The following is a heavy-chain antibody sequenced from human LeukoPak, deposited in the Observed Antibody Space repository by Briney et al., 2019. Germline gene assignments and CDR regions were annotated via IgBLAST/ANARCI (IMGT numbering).Heavy chain of an antibody. Sequence: SETLSLTCTVSGGSIRSYYWGWIRQPPGKGLEWIGYIHYSESTKYNPSLKSRVTISVDTPKNQLSLNLNSVTAADTAVYYCARHPSAMTRFDPWGQGTLVTVST. D-gene: IGHD2-2*01. V-gene: IGHV4-59*08. CDR3: ARHPSAMTRFDP. J-gene: IGHJ5*02. CDR2: IHYSEST. CDR1: GGSIRSYY.